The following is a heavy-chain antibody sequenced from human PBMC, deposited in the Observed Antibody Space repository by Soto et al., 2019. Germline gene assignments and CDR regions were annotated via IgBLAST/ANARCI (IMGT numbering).Heavy chain of an antibody. V-gene: IGHV4-39*01. Sequence: SETLSLTCTVSGGSISSSSYYWGWIRQPPGKGLEWIGSIYYSGSTYYNPSLKSRVTISVDTSKNQFPLRLSSVTAADTAVYYCATYYYDSSGYPTKFDPWGQGTLVTVSS. CDR2: IYYSGST. D-gene: IGHD3-22*01. CDR1: GGSISSSSYY. CDR3: ATYYYDSSGYPTKFDP. J-gene: IGHJ5*02.